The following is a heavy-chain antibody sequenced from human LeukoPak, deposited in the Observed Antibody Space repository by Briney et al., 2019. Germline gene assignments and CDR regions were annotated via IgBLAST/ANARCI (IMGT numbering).Heavy chain of an antibody. J-gene: IGHJ5*02. CDR3: TAGFVMGGTAFDP. CDR2: IKRKSEGETT. CDR1: GFISSDVW. V-gene: IGHV3-15*01. D-gene: IGHD1-26*01. Sequence: GSLILSCAASGFISSDVWMCGLRPAPGKGVEWVALIKRKSEGETTDYIAPVKGRVTISRDDSEITLYLQMTSLKTEDTAVYYCTAGFVMGGTAFDPWGQGTLVTVSA.